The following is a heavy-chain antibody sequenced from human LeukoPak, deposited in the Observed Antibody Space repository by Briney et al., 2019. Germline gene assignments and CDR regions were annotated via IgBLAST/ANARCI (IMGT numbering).Heavy chain of an antibody. Sequence: GGSLRLSCAASGFTVGSNSMSWVRQTPGKGLEWVSVIYYGGSTFYADSVQGRVSISRDNSKNIVYLQINDLRAEDSGVYYCARVAKDCGGDCFSDYWGQGTLVTVSS. V-gene: IGHV3-66*01. J-gene: IGHJ4*02. CDR1: GFTVGSNS. CDR2: IYYGGST. D-gene: IGHD2-21*02. CDR3: ARVAKDCGGDCFSDY.